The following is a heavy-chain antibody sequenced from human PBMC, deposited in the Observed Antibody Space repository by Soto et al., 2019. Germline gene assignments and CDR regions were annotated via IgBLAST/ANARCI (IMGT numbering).Heavy chain of an antibody. CDR2: IYYSGST. CDR1: GDSITNSNYY. CDR3: ARHKGTGLRLAFDI. D-gene: IGHD4-17*01. V-gene: IGHV4-39*01. Sequence: ASETLSLTCTVSGDSITNSNYYWGWFRQPPGKGLEWIGSIYYSGSTYYNPSLKSRVTISVDTSKNQFSLKLSSVTAADTAVYYCARHKGTGLRLAFDIWGQGTMVTVSS. J-gene: IGHJ3*02.